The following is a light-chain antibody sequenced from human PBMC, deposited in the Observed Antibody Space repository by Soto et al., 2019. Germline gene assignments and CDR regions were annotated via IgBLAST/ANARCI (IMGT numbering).Light chain of an antibody. V-gene: IGLV2-11*01. CDR3: CSYAGNYIQWM. J-gene: IGLJ3*02. CDR2: DVS. CDR1: SSDVGGYNY. Sequence: QSVLTQPRSVSGSPGQSVTISCTGTSSDVGGYNYVSWYQQHPGKAPKLVIYDVSKRPSGVPDRFSGSKSGNTASLTVSGLQAEDEADYRCCSYAGNYIQWMFGGGTKVTV.